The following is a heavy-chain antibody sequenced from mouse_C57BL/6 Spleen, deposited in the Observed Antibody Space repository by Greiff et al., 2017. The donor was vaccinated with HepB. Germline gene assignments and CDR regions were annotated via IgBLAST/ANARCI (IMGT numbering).Heavy chain of an antibody. CDR2: FYPGSGSI. V-gene: IGHV1-62-2*01. CDR3: ERHEGDYYGSSYWCFDV. CDR1: GYNFTEYT. Sequence: QVQLKQSGAELVKPGASVKLSCKASGYNFTEYTIHWVKQRSGQGLEWIGWFYPGSGSIKYNEKFKDKATLPADKSSSTAYMELSRLTSEDTAVYFCERHEGDYYGSSYWCFDVWGTGTTVTVSS. D-gene: IGHD1-1*01. J-gene: IGHJ1*03.